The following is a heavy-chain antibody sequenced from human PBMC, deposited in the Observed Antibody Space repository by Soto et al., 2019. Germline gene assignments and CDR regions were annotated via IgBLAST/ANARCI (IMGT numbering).Heavy chain of an antibody. CDR3: ARGLPNYYYYGMDV. CDR1: GGSISSGGYS. CDR2: IYYSGST. Sequence: QVQLQESGPGLVKPSQTLSLTCTVSGGSISSGGYSWSWIRQHPGKGLEWIGYIYYSGSTYYNPSLKSRVTISVDTSKNQFFLKLSSVTAADTAVYYCARGLPNYYYYGMDVWGQGTTVTVSS. J-gene: IGHJ6*02. V-gene: IGHV4-31*03.